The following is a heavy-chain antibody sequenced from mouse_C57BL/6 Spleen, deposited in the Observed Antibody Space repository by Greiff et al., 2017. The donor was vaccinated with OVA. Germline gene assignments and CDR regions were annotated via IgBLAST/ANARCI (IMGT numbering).Heavy chain of an antibody. D-gene: IGHD2-3*01. CDR2: IYPGSGNT. J-gene: IGHJ4*01. CDR1: GYSFTSYY. CDR3: ARYYDGSLYAMDY. Sequence: VQLQQSGPELVKPGASVKISCKASGYSFTSYYIHWVKQRPGQGLEWIGWIYPGSGNTKYNEKFKGKATLTADTSSSTAYRQLSSLTSEDSAVYYCARYYDGSLYAMDYWGQGTSVTVSS. V-gene: IGHV1-66*01.